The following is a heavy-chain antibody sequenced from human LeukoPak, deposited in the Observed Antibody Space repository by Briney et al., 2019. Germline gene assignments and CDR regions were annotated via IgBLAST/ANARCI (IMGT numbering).Heavy chain of an antibody. CDR2: IYYSGST. CDR3: ARPGAYYLDSYYYYMDV. CDR1: GGSISSSSYY. J-gene: IGHJ6*03. D-gene: IGHD1-26*01. Sequence: SETLSLTCTVSGGSISSSSYYWGWIRQPPGKGLEWIGSIYYSGSTYYNPSLKSRVTISVATSKNQFSLKLSSVTAADTAVYYCARPGAYYLDSYYYYMDVWGKGTTVTVSS. V-gene: IGHV4-39*01.